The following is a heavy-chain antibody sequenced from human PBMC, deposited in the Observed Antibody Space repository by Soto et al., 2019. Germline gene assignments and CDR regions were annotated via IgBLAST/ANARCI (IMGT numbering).Heavy chain of an antibody. CDR3: AKDDGRYYVNAVDWFDP. J-gene: IGHJ5*02. D-gene: IGHD1-26*01. CDR2: ISGSGGST. V-gene: IGHV3-23*01. CDR1: GFTFSSYA. Sequence: GGSLRLSCAASGFTFSSYAMSWVRHAPGKGLEWVSAISGSGGSTYYADSVKGRFTISRDNSKNTLYLQMNSLRAEDTAVYYCAKDDGRYYVNAVDWFDPWGQGTLVTVSS.